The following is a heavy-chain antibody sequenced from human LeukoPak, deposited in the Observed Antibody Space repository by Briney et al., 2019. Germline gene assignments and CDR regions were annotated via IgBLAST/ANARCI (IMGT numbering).Heavy chain of an antibody. V-gene: IGHV3-48*04. Sequence: GGSLRLSCAASGFPFSYYNMNWVRQAPGKGLEWVSFITSSTTTTHYADSVMGRFTISRDNAKNSLYLRMNSLRAEDTAVYYCARGRSASYGDYGRLVAYWGQGTLVTVSS. CDR1: GFPFSYYN. CDR2: ITSSTTTT. CDR3: ARGRSASYGDYGRLVAY. D-gene: IGHD4-17*01. J-gene: IGHJ4*02.